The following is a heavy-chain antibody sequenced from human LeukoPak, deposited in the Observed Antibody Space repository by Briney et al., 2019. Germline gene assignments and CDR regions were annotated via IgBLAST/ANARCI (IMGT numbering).Heavy chain of an antibody. V-gene: IGHV3-21*05. J-gene: IGHJ5*01. CDR3: TRDPRHFDS. CDR1: GFTFSSYS. D-gene: IGHD6-6*01. Sequence: KPGGSLRLSCAASGFTFSSYSMNWVRQAPGKGLEWVAYISGSGHDINYSDSVKGRFTISRDNAKNSLYLQMSSLRVEDTAVYYCTRDPRHFDSCGQGTLVTVSS. CDR2: ISGSGHDI.